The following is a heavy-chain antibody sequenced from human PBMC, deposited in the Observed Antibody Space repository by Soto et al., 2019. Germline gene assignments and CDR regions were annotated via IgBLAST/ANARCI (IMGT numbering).Heavy chain of an antibody. D-gene: IGHD5-18*01. CDR3: ARTGNGYLDY. CDR1: GFTFSSYS. J-gene: IGHJ4*02. CDR2: ISSSSSYI. V-gene: IGHV3-21*01. Sequence: PGGSLRLSCAASGFTFSSYSMNWVRQAPGKGLEWVSSISSSSSYIYYADSGKGRLTISRDNAKNSLYLQMNSLRAEDTAVYYCARTGNGYLDYWGQGPLVTVSS.